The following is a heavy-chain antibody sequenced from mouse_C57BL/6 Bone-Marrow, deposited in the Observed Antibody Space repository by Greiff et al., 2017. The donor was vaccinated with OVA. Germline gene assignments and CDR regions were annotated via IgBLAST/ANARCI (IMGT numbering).Heavy chain of an antibody. CDR1: GYTFTSYG. CDR3: ARPATVVVHWYFDV. CDR2: IYPRSGNT. V-gene: IGHV1-81*01. D-gene: IGHD1-1*01. Sequence: VQLQQSGAELARPGASVKLSCKASGYTFTSYGISWVKQRTGQGLEWIGEIYPRSGNTYYNEKFKGKATLTADKSSSTAYMELRSLTSEDSAVYFCARPATVVVHWYFDVWGTGTTVTVSS. J-gene: IGHJ1*03.